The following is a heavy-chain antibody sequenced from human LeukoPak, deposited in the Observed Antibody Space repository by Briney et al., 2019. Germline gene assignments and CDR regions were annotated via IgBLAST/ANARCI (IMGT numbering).Heavy chain of an antibody. CDR2: ISGSGGST. CDR3: AKGIAAAGKNYYYYGMDV. Sequence: GGSLRLSCAASGFTFSSYAMSWVRQAPGKGLEWVSAISGSGGSTYYADSVKGRFTISGDNSKNTLYLQMNSLRAEDTAVYYCAKGIAAAGKNYYYYGMDVWGQGTTVTVSS. J-gene: IGHJ6*02. D-gene: IGHD6-13*01. V-gene: IGHV3-23*01. CDR1: GFTFSSYA.